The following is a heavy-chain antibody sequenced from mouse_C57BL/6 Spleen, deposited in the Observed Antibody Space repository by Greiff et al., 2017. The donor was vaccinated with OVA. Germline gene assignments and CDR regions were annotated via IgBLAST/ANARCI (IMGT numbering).Heavy chain of an antibody. CDR1: GFTFSSYG. CDR2: ISSGGSYT. J-gene: IGHJ2*01. D-gene: IGHD1-1*01. Sequence: EVHLVESGGDLVKPGGSLKLSCAASGFTFSSYGMSWVRQTPDKRLEWVATISSGGSYTYYPDSVKGRFTISRDNAKNTLYLQMSSLKSEDTAMYYCARLYGSPFDYWGQGTTLTVSS. V-gene: IGHV5-6*01. CDR3: ARLYGSPFDY.